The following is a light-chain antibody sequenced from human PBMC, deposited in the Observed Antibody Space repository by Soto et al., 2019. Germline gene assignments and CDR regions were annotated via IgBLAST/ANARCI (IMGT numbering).Light chain of an antibody. CDR2: GVS. CDR1: QSFSGNY. J-gene: IGKJ2*01. CDR3: QQYGTSPPMYT. Sequence: EIVLTQSPGTLSLSPGERATLSCRASQSFSGNYLAWYQQKPGQAPRLLIYGVSSRATGIPDRFSGSGSGTDFTLSFSRLEPEAFAVYYCQQYGTSPPMYTFGQGTKLEIK. V-gene: IGKV3-20*01.